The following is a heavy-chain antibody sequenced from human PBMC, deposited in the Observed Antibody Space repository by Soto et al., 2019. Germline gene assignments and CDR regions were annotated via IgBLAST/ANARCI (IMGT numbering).Heavy chain of an antibody. CDR3: AREEYQLLGDYGMDV. CDR2: ISAYNGNT. J-gene: IGHJ6*02. CDR1: GYTFTSYG. D-gene: IGHD2-2*01. V-gene: IGHV1-18*04. Sequence: AASVKVSCKASGYTFTSYGISWVRQAPGQGLEWMGWISAYNGNTNYAQKLQGRVTMTTDTSTSTAYMELRSLRSDDTAVYYCAREEYQLLGDYGMDVWGQGTTVTVSS.